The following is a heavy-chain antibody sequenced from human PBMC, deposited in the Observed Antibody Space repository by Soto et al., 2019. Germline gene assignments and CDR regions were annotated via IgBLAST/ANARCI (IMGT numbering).Heavy chain of an antibody. V-gene: IGHV1-69*06. Sequence: QVQLVQSGAEVKKPGSSVKVSCKTSGGTFSTYSIVWVRQAPGEGLEWMGGIIPIFGTANYAQKFQDRVTITADKSMNTAFMELSSLKSEDTAMYYCASSSGNNYGVGTNYYFDYWGQGPLVTVSS. CDR3: ASSSGNNYGVGTNYYFDY. CDR1: GGTFSTYS. J-gene: IGHJ4*02. CDR2: IIPIFGTA. D-gene: IGHD1-26*01.